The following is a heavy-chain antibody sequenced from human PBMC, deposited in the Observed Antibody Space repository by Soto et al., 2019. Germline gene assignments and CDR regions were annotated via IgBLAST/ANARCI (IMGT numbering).Heavy chain of an antibody. V-gene: IGHV2-5*02. CDR1: GFSVSTSGVG. CDR3: AHKGGRGAGMDG. J-gene: IGHJ6*02. CDR2: IYWDGDE. D-gene: IGHD2-15*01. Sequence: QITLKESGPTLVKPTQTLTLTCTFSGFSVSTSGVGVAWIRQPPGKALEWLALIYWDGDERYSPFLQSRVTIPQDPSTTQQGLTMPNMHPVDTATYYCAHKGGRGAGMDGWGQGTTVTVSS.